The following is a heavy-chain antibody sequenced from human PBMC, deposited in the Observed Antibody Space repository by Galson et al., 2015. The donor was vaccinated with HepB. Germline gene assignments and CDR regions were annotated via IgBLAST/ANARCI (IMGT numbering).Heavy chain of an antibody. J-gene: IGHJ4*02. CDR3: ARDFGGNSGYFDD. V-gene: IGHV3-21*01. CDR1: GFTFSNYN. D-gene: IGHD4-23*01. Sequence: SLRLSCAASGFTFSNYNFNWVRQTPGKGPEWVVSISSRSTYIYYADSIKGRFTISRDNSKNSLFLQMDSLTAEDTAFYYCARDFGGNSGYFDDWGQGTQVTVSS. CDR2: ISSRSTYI.